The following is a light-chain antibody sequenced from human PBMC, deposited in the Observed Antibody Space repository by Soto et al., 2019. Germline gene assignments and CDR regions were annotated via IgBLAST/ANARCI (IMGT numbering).Light chain of an antibody. Sequence: QLVLTQPASVSGSPGQSITFSCTGTSGDVGAYNSVSWYQQHPGKAPKLMIYDVSNRPSGVSNRFSGSKSGNTASLTISGLQAEDEADYYCNSYTTSTPSYLFGTGTKVTVL. CDR3: NSYTTSTPSYL. CDR1: SGDVGAYNS. CDR2: DVS. V-gene: IGLV2-14*03. J-gene: IGLJ1*01.